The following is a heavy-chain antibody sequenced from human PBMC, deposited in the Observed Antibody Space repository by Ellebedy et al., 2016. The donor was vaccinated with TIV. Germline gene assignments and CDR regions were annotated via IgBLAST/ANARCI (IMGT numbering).Heavy chain of an antibody. CDR3: AKDSPYSGSYRAGFFDY. V-gene: IGHV3-66*01. J-gene: IGHJ4*02. Sequence: PGGSLRLSCAASGFTVSSTYMTWVRQAPGKGLELVSITYTAGNTYYADSVKGRFTISRDNSKNILYLQMSGLRAEDTAVYYCAKDSPYSGSYRAGFFDYWGQGTLVTVSS. D-gene: IGHD1-26*01. CDR1: GFTVSSTY. CDR2: TYTAGNT.